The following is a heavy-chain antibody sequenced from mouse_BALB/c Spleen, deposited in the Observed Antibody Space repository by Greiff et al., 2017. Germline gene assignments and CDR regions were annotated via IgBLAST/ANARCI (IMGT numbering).Heavy chain of an antibody. D-gene: IGHD2-10*02. Sequence: EVQLQQSGAELVRPGALVKLSCKASGFNIKDYYMHWVKQRPEQGLEWIGWIDPENGNTIYDPKFQGKATITADTSSNTAYLQLSSLTSEDTAVYYCARRSLVRYAMDYWGQGTSVTVSS. CDR3: ARRSLVRYAMDY. J-gene: IGHJ4*01. CDR1: GFNIKDYY. CDR2: IDPENGNT. V-gene: IGHV14-1*02.